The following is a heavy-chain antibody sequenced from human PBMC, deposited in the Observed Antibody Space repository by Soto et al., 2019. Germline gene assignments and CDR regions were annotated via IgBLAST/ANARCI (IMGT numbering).Heavy chain of an antibody. CDR3: EKAQRRDIVATIAY. Sequence: GGSLRLSCAASGFTFSSYGMHWVRQAPGKGLEWVAVISYDGSNKYYADSVKGRFTISRDNSKNTLYLQMNSLRAEDTAVYYCEKAQRRDIVATIAYWGQGTLVTVSS. J-gene: IGHJ4*02. CDR2: ISYDGSNK. V-gene: IGHV3-30*18. D-gene: IGHD5-12*01. CDR1: GFTFSSYG.